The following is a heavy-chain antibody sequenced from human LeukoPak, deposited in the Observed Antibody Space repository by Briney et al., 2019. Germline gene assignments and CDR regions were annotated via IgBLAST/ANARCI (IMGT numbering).Heavy chain of an antibody. V-gene: IGHV4-4*02. CDR1: GGSISSSNW. Sequence: PSETLSLTCAVSGGSISSSNWWSWVRQPPGKGLEWIGEIYHSGSTNYNPSLKSRVTISVDKSKNQFSLKLSSVTAADTAVYYCARDAQWELRAFDVWGRGTMVIVSS. CDR2: IYHSGST. CDR3: ARDAQWELRAFDV. D-gene: IGHD1-26*01. J-gene: IGHJ3*01.